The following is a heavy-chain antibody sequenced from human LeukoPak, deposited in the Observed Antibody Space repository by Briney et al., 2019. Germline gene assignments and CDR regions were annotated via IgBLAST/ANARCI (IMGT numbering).Heavy chain of an antibody. CDR1: GFIVSSNY. D-gene: IGHD5-24*01. V-gene: IGHV3-53*01. J-gene: IGHJ4*02. CDR3: ARDPHGYNSYFDY. Sequence: GGSLRLSCAASGFIVSSNYMNWVRQAPGKGLEWVSVIYTDGSTYYADSVKGRFTISRDISRNTVHLQMNSLRAGDTAVYYCARDPHGYNSYFDYWGQGTLVTVSS. CDR2: IYTDGST.